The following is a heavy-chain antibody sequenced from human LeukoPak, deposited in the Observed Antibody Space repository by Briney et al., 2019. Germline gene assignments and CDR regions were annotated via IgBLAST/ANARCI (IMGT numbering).Heavy chain of an antibody. CDR3: ARVSKSREWYYDYVWGSPSLDY. V-gene: IGHV3-48*03. CDR2: ISSSGSTI. D-gene: IGHD3-16*01. J-gene: IGHJ4*02. Sequence: GGSLRLSCAASGFTFSSYEMNWVRQAPGKGLEWVSYISSSGSTIYYADSVEGRFTISRDNAKNSLYLQMSSLRAEDTAVYYCARVSKSREWYYDYVWGSPSLDYWGQGTLVTVSS. CDR1: GFTFSSYE.